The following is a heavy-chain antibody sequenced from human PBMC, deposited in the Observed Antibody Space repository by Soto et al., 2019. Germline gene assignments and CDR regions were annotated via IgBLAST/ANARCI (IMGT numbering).Heavy chain of an antibody. CDR2: IIPIFGTA. V-gene: IGHV1-69*13. J-gene: IGHJ4*02. Sequence: SVKVSWKACGGSISSNAMRWARQAPGQGLEWMGGIIPIFGTANYAQKFQGRVTITADESTSTAYMELSSLRSEDTAVYYCARDSKKYGSSVDYWGQGTLVTVSS. CDR3: ARDSKKYGSSVDY. CDR1: GGSISSNA. D-gene: IGHD2-15*01.